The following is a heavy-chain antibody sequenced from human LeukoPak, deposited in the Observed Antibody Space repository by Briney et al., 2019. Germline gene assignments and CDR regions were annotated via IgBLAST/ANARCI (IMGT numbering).Heavy chain of an antibody. CDR2: ISSSSSTI. V-gene: IGHV3-48*04. D-gene: IGHD4-11*01. CDR3: ARERVYSNYLGEDY. J-gene: IGHJ4*02. CDR1: GFTFSSYS. Sequence: SGGSLRLSCAASGFTFSSYSMNWVRQAPGKGLEWVSYISSSSSTIYYADSVKGRFTISRDNAKNSLYLQMNSLRAEDTAVYYCARERVYSNYLGEDYWGQGTLVTVSS.